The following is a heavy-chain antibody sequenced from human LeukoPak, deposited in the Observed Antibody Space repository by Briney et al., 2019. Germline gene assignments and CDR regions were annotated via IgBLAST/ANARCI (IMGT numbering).Heavy chain of an antibody. J-gene: IGHJ4*02. Sequence: PSQTLSLTCTVSGGSISSGSYYWSWIRQPAGKGLEWIGRIYTSGSTNYNPSLKSRVPISVDTSKNQFSLKLSSVTAADTAVYYCARLKYDFWSGYSPSSDYWGQGTLVTVSS. CDR1: GGSISSGSYY. CDR2: IYTSGST. V-gene: IGHV4-61*02. CDR3: ARLKYDFWSGYSPSSDY. D-gene: IGHD3-3*01.